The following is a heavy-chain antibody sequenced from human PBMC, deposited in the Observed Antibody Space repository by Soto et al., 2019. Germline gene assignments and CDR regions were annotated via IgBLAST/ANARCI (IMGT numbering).Heavy chain of an antibody. Sequence: PSETLSLTCTVSGGSISSYYWSWIRQPPGKGLEWIGYIYYSGSTNYNPSLKSRVTISVDTSKNQFSLKLSSVTAADTAVYYCASLGSVTDYWGQGTLVTVSS. CDR1: GGSISSYY. J-gene: IGHJ4*02. CDR3: ASLGSVTDY. D-gene: IGHD1-26*01. CDR2: IYYSGST. V-gene: IGHV4-59*08.